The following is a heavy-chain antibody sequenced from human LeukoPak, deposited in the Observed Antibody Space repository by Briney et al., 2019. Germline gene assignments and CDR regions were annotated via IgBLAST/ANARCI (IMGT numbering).Heavy chain of an antibody. D-gene: IGHD5-18*01. CDR3: AKEDVDTAIFDY. J-gene: IGHJ4*02. V-gene: IGHV3-7*01. CDR2: IKQDGSEK. Sequence: PGGSLRLSCAASGFTFSSYWMSWVRQAPGKGLEWVANIKQDGSEKYYADSVKGRFTISRDNSKNTLYLQMNSLRAEDTAVYYCAKEDVDTAIFDYWGQGTLVTVSS. CDR1: GFTFSSYW.